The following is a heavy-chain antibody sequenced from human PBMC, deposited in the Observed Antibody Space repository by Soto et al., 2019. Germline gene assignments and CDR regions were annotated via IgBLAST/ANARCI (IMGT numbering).Heavy chain of an antibody. J-gene: IGHJ4*02. CDR1: GESISSGGYY. CDR3: ARASSSSSAADC. Sequence: QVQLQESGPGLVKASQTLSLICSVSGESISSGGYYWSWIRHHPGKGLEWIGYIYDSESAYYNPSLKSRVTISMDTSKNHFAMKLSSVTAADTAVYYCARASSSSSAADCWGQGTLITVSS. D-gene: IGHD6-6*01. V-gene: IGHV4-31*03. CDR2: IYDSESA.